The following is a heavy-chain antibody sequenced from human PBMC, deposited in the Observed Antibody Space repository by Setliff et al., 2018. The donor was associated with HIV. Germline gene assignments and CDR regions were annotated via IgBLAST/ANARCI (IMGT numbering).Heavy chain of an antibody. CDR2: ISAGGGST. D-gene: IGHD3-10*01. CDR3: AKQMKSMGPYDF. Sequence: GGSLRLSCAASGFTFSTNAMNWVRQAPGKGLEWVSGISAGGGSTYYADSVKGRFTISRDNSKNTLYLQMNTLRAEDTAIYYCAKQMKSMGPYDFWGRGTLVTVSS. CDR1: GFTFSTNA. J-gene: IGHJ4*02. V-gene: IGHV3-23*01.